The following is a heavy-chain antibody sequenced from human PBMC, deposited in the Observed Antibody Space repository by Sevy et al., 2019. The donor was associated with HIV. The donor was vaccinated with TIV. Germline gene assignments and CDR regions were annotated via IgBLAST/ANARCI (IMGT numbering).Heavy chain of an antibody. CDR3: ARGGKGVVAATPRYFDY. Sequence: SETLSLTCAVSGGSISSGGYSWSWIRQPPGKGLEWIGYIYHSGSTYYNPSLKSRVTISVDRSKNQFSLKLSSVTAADTAVYYCARGGKGVVAATPRYFDYWGQGTLVTVSS. J-gene: IGHJ4*02. CDR2: IYHSGST. V-gene: IGHV4-30-2*01. CDR1: GGSISSGGYS. D-gene: IGHD2-15*01.